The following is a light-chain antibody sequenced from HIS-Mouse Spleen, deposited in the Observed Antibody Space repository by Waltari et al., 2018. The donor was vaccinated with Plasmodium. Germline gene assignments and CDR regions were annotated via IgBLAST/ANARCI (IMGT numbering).Light chain of an antibody. CDR1: ALPKKY. V-gene: IGLV3-10*01. Sequence: SYELTQPPSVSVSPGQTARITCSGDALPKKYAYWYQQKSGQAPVLVIYEDSKRPAWISERFSGSSSGTMASWTISGAQVEDEADYYCYSTDSSGNHRVFGGGTKLTVL. J-gene: IGLJ3*02. CDR3: YSTDSSGNHRV. CDR2: EDS.